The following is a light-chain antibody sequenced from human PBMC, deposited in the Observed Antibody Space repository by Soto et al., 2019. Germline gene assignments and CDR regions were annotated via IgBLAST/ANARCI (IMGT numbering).Light chain of an antibody. CDR3: GADPGSGSNFAVI. J-gene: IGLJ2*01. V-gene: IGLV9-49*01. CDR2: VGTGGTVG. CDR1: SGYSHYK. Sequence: QYVLTQPRSASASLGASVTLTCTLSSGYSHYKVDWYQQRPGKGPRFGMRVGTGGTVGSKGDGVPVRFSVLGSGLNRSLTIKNIQEADESHHHCGADPGSGSNFAVIFGGGTKLTVL.